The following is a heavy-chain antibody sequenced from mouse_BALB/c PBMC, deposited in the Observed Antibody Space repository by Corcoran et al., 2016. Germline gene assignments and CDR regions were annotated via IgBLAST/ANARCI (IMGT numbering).Heavy chain of an antibody. V-gene: IGHV1-18*01. D-gene: IGHD2-4*01. J-gene: IGHJ3*01. CDR2: INPYNGGT. Sequence: EVQLQQSGTELVKPGASMKISCKASGYSFTGYTMNWVKQSHGKNLEWIGLINPYNGGTSYNQKFKGKATLTVDKSSSTAYMELLSRTSEDSAVYYCARAQSTMITTGAWFAYWGQGTLVTVSA. CDR1: GYSFTGYT. CDR3: ARAQSTMITTGAWFAY.